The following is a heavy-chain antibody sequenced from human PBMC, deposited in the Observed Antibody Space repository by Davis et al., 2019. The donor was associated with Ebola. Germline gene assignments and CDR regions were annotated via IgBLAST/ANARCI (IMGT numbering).Heavy chain of an antibody. J-gene: IGHJ4*02. CDR2: IDDAGTGT. CDR1: GFTLNSNW. V-gene: IGHV3-74*01. D-gene: IGHD4-17*01. Sequence: GESLKISCAVSGFTLNSNWIHWVRQPPGKGLEWVSRIDDAGTGTSYADSVKGRFTISRDDAKNTVYLQMNSLRVEDTAVYYCATVFDYWGQGTLVTVAS. CDR3: ATVFDY.